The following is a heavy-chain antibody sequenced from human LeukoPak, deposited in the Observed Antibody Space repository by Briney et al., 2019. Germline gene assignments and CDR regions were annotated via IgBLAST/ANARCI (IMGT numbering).Heavy chain of an antibody. Sequence: SEKLSCKASGDIFSGHAISWVRHAPGQGLEWMGRVIPIFGTANYAPKFQGRVTITADTSTSTAYMELSSLKSEDTAIYYCARVGEAGRPPALTYWGHGTLITVSS. CDR1: GDIFSGHA. CDR2: VIPIFGTA. CDR3: ARVGEAGRPPALTY. J-gene: IGHJ4*01. V-gene: IGHV1-69*06. D-gene: IGHD3-16*01.